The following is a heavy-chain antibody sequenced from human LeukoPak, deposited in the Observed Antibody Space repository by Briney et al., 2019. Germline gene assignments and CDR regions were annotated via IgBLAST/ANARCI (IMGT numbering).Heavy chain of an antibody. Sequence: SETLSLTCTVSGYSISSGYYWGWIRQPPGKGLEWIGSIYHSGSTYYNPSLKSRVTIAVDTSKNQFSLKLASVTAADTAVYYCARGYSAYDWYYFDYWVQGTLVIVSS. CDR1: GYSISSGYY. CDR3: ARGYSAYDWYYFDY. V-gene: IGHV4-38-2*02. J-gene: IGHJ4*01. CDR2: IYHSGST. D-gene: IGHD5-12*01.